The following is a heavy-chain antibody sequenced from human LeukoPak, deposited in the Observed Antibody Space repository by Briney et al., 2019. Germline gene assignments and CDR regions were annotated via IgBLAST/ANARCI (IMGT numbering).Heavy chain of an antibody. CDR2: IYFTGNT. V-gene: IGHV4-59*08. J-gene: IGHJ4*02. Sequence: SETLSLTCTVSGGSISSHYWSWLRQPPGKGLEWIGYIYFTGNTKDNPSLKSRVTISVDTSKNQFTLNLSSVTAADTAVYYCARLAFSYGVDYWGQGTLVTVSS. D-gene: IGHD5-18*01. CDR3: ARLAFSYGVDY. CDR1: GGSISSHY.